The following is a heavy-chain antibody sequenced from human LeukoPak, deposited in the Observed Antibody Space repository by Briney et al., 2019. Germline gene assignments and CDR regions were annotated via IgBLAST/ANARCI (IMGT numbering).Heavy chain of an antibody. CDR1: GGTFSSYA. CDR2: IIPIFGTA. D-gene: IGHD6-13*01. V-gene: IGHV1-69*05. CDR3: ARLGSSSWYMASWFDP. J-gene: IGHJ5*02. Sequence: SVKVSCKASGGTFSSYAISWVRQAPGQGLEWMGGIIPIFGTANYAQKFQGRVTITTDESTSTAYMELSSLRSEDTAVYYCARLGSSSWYMASWFDPWGQGTLATVSS.